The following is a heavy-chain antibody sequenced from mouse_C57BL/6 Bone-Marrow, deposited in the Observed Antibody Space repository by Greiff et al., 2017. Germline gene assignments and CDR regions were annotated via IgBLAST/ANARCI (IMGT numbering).Heavy chain of an antibody. CDR1: GYTFTSYW. V-gene: IGHV1-55*01. D-gene: IGHD1-3*01. J-gene: IGHJ4*01. Sequence: QVQLQQPGAELVKPGASVKMSCKASGYTFTSYWITWVKQRPGQGLEWIGDIYPGSGGTNYNEKFKSKATLTVDTSSSTAYMQLSSLTSEDSAVYYCARSKLSYAMDYWGQGTSVTVSS. CDR3: ARSKLSYAMDY. CDR2: IYPGSGGT.